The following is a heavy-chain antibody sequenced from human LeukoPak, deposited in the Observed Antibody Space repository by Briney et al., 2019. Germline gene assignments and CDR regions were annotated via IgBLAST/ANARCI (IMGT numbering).Heavy chain of an antibody. J-gene: IGHJ4*02. CDR3: ATDLRDGYNLWY. Sequence: ASVKVSCKVSGYTLTELSMHWVRQAPGKGLEWMGGFDSEDGETIYAQKFQGRVTMTEDTSTDTAYMELSSLRSEDTAVYYCATDLRDGYNLWYWGQGTLVTVSS. CDR1: GYTLTELS. CDR2: FDSEDGET. D-gene: IGHD5-24*01. V-gene: IGHV1-24*01.